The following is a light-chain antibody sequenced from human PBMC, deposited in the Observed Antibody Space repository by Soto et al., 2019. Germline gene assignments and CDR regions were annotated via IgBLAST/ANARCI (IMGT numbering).Light chain of an antibody. CDR3: HQFATTRS. V-gene: IGKV3-20*01. Sequence: EIVLTQSPGTLSLSPGQRATLSCRASQSLSSSFLACYQQKPGQAPRLIIYGASSRAAGIPDRFSGSGSGTDFTLTISSLEPEDFAVYYCHQFATTRSFGQGTKVDIK. CDR2: GAS. CDR1: QSLSSSF. J-gene: IGKJ1*01.